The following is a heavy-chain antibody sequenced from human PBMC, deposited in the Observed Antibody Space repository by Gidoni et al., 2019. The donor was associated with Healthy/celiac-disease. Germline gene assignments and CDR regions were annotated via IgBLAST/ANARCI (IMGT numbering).Heavy chain of an antibody. V-gene: IGHV4-38-2*02. CDR2: SYHSGSP. Sequence: QVQLQESGPGLVKPSATLSLTCTVSGYSISSGYYWGWIRQPPGKGLEWIGSSYHSGSPYYNRSRKSRVTISVDTSKNQFSLKLSSVTAADTAVYYGARGGYYDFWSGYYTHWFDPWGQGTLVTVSS. D-gene: IGHD3-3*01. CDR1: GYSISSGYY. J-gene: IGHJ5*02. CDR3: ARGGYYDFWSGYYTHWFDP.